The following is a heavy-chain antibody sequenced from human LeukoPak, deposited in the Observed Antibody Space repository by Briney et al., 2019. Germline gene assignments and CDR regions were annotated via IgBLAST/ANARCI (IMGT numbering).Heavy chain of an antibody. J-gene: IGHJ3*02. CDR2: ITANGDST. V-gene: IGHV3-43*02. CDR1: GFSFAYYA. D-gene: IGHD3-10*01. Sequence: PGGSLRLSCAASGFSFAYYAMHWVRQAPGKGLEWGSLITANGDSTYYADSVKGRFTISRDNAKNSLYLQMNSLRDEDTAVYHCARDPTGRWAFDIWGQGTMVTVSS. CDR3: ARDPTGRWAFDI.